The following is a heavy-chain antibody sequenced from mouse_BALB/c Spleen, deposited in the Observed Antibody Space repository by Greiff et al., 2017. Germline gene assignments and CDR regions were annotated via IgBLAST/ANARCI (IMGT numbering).Heavy chain of an antibody. D-gene: IGHD1-1*01. CDR1: GFSLTSYG. CDR2: IWAGGST. J-gene: IGHJ1*01. Sequence: VQLQQSGPGLVAPSQSLSITCTVSGFSLTSYGVHWVRQPPGKGLEWLGVIWAGGSTNYNSALMSRLSISKDNSKSQVFLKMNSLQTDDTAMYYCARVPYYGSSYEWYFDVWGAGTTVTVSS. CDR3: ARVPYYGSSYEWYFDV. V-gene: IGHV2-9*02.